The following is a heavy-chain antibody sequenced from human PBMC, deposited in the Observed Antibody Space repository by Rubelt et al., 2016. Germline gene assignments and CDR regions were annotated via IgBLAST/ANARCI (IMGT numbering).Heavy chain of an antibody. CDR1: GFSLSTSGVG. CDR3: AHRLPEGGVFGSGWDQGTFDY. D-gene: IGHD6-19*01. J-gene: IGHJ4*02. Sequence: QITLKESGPTLVKPTQTLTLTCTFSGFSLSTSGVGVGWIRQPPRRTLEWLAFIYWDDDRRYSPSLKSRLTITKDTSKNQVVLTMTNMDPVDTATYACAHRLPEGGVFGSGWDQGTFDYWGQGTLVTVSS. CDR2: IYWDDDR. V-gene: IGHV2-5*02.